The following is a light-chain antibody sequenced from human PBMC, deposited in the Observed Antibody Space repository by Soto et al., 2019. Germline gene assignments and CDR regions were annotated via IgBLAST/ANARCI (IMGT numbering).Light chain of an antibody. CDR3: LQDYNYPIT. Sequence: EIVLTQSPGTLSLSPGDRGTLSCRASQSVSSNYLAWYQQKPGQAPRLLIYAASSRATGIPDRFSGSGSGTDFTLTISSLQPEDFATYYCLQDYNYPITFGQGTRLEIK. CDR1: QSVSSNY. V-gene: IGKV3-20*01. CDR2: AAS. J-gene: IGKJ5*01.